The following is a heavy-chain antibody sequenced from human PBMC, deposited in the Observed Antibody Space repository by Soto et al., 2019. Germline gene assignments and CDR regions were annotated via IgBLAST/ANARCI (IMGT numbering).Heavy chain of an antibody. CDR2: IYWDDDK. J-gene: IGHJ2*01. CDR3: AHRWLATTGWYFDL. Sequence: QITLKESGPTLVKPTQTLTLTCTFSGFSLSTSGVGVGWIRQPPGKALEWLALIYWDDDKRYSPSLKSRLTITKDTSKTQVVLTMTNMDPVDTATYYCAHRWLATTGWYFDLWGRGTLVTVSS. V-gene: IGHV2-5*02. CDR1: GFSLSTSGVG. D-gene: IGHD1-26*01.